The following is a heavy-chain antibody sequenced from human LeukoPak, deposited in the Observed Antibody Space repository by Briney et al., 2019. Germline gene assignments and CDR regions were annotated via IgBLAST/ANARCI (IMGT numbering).Heavy chain of an antibody. J-gene: IGHJ5*02. V-gene: IGHV1-3*01. Sequence: GASVKVSCKASGYTFTSYAMHWVRQAPGQRLEWMGWINAGNGNTKYSQKFQGRVTITRDTSASTAYMELSSLRSEDTAVYYCAREKDSGYSSGGWFDPWGQGTLVTVSS. D-gene: IGHD6-19*01. CDR2: INAGNGNT. CDR3: AREKDSGYSSGGWFDP. CDR1: GYTFTSYA.